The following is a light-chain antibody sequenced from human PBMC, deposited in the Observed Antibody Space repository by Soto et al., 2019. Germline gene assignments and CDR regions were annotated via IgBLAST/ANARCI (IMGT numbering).Light chain of an antibody. CDR3: QSYDSSLTGFYV. J-gene: IGLJ1*01. V-gene: IGLV1-40*01. Sequence: QAVVTQPPSVSGAPGQRVTISCTGSSSNIGADYDVHWYQQIPGAAPNLLIYDKNNRPSGVPDRFSGSKSGTSASLAITGLQAEDEADYYCQSYDSSLTGFYVFGTGTKLTVL. CDR1: SSNIGADYD. CDR2: DKN.